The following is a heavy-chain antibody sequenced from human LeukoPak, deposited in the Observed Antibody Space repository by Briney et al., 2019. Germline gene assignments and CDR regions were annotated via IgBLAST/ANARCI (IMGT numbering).Heavy chain of an antibody. J-gene: IGHJ4*02. CDR3: ARAGQWLATYYFDY. D-gene: IGHD6-19*01. CDR2: IYYSGST. Sequence: SETLSLTCTVSGGSISSHYWSWIRQPPGKGLEWIGYIYYSGSTNYNPSLKSRVTISVDTSKNQFSLKLSSVTAADTAVYYCARAGQWLATYYFDYWGQGTLGTVSS. V-gene: IGHV4-59*11. CDR1: GGSISSHY.